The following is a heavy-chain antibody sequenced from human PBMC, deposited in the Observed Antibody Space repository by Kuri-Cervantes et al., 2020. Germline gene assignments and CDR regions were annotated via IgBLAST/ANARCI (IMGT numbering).Heavy chain of an antibody. V-gene: IGHV3-11*04. Sequence: GESLKISCAVYGESFSAYYWSWIRQAPGKGLEWVSYISSSGSTIYYADSVKGRFTISRDNAKNSLYLQMNGLRAEDTAVYYCARDPGWELPSELDYWGQGTLVTVSS. D-gene: IGHD1-26*01. CDR1: GESFSAYY. J-gene: IGHJ4*02. CDR2: ISSSGSTI. CDR3: ARDPGWELPSELDY.